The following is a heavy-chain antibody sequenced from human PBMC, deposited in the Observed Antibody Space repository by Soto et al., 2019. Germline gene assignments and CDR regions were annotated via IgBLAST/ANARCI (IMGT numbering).Heavy chain of an antibody. Sequence: GESLKISCKVSGDSFNSNWIAWVRQRPGRGLEWMGIIYPIDSDTRYSPSFQGQVTISVDRSVNSAFLQWRSLKASDTATYYCARRSAVTTFYFYGMDVWGQGTTVTVSS. J-gene: IGHJ6*02. CDR1: GDSFNSNW. V-gene: IGHV5-51*01. D-gene: IGHD4-17*01. CDR3: ARRSAVTTFYFYGMDV. CDR2: IYPIDSDT.